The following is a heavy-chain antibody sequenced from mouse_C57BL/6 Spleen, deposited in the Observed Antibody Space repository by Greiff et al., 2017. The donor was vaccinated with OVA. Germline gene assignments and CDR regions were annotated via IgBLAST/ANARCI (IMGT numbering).Heavy chain of an antibody. Sequence: EVQLQESGPVLVKPGASVKMSCKASGYTFTDYYMNWVKQSHGKSLEWIGVINPYNGGTSYNQKFKGKATLTVDKSSSTAYMELNSLTSEDSAVYYCSRRAGNSDYFDYWGQGTTLTVSS. CDR2: INPYNGGT. V-gene: IGHV1-19*01. J-gene: IGHJ2*01. D-gene: IGHD2-1*01. CDR3: SRRAGNSDYFDY. CDR1: GYTFTDYY.